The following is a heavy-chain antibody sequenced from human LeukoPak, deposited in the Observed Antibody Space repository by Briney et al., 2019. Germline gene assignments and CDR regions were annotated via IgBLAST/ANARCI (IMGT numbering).Heavy chain of an antibody. D-gene: IGHD5-18*01. CDR1: GFTFSTYA. J-gene: IGHJ5*02. CDR3: ATTLNTGFFQS. CDR2: VSGSGGDT. V-gene: IGHV3-23*01. Sequence: GGSLRLSCAASGFTFSTYAMHWVRQAPGRGLEWVSAVSGSGGDTYHEDSVTGRFTISRDNSKNTLYVLLNSLRAEDTAVYYCATTLNTGFFQSWGRGTLVTVSS.